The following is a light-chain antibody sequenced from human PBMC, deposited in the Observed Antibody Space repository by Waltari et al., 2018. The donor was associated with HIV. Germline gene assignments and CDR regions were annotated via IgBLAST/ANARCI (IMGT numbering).Light chain of an antibody. J-gene: IGLJ2*01. CDR3: CSYAGSSTLEV. Sequence: QSALTQPPSVSGSPRQSITISCTGTSSDVGSYNLVSCYHQPPGKAPKRMIYEGSKRPSGVSNRFSGSKSGNTASLTISGLQAEDEADYYCCSYAGSSTLEVFGGGTKLTVL. CDR1: SSDVGSYNL. CDR2: EGS. V-gene: IGLV2-23*01.